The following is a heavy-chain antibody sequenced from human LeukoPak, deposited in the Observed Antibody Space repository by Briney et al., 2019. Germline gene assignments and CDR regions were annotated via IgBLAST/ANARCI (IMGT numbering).Heavy chain of an antibody. V-gene: IGHV3-21*01. CDR2: ISSSSSYI. D-gene: IGHD6-19*01. CDR1: GFTFSSYS. CDR3: ASPLYSSGYYYYYMDV. Sequence: GGSLGLSCAASGFTFSSYSMNWVRQAPGKGLEWVPSISSSSSYIYYADSVKGRFTISRDNAKNSLYLQMNSLRAEDTAVYYCASPLYSSGYYYYYMDVWGKGTTVTVSS. J-gene: IGHJ6*03.